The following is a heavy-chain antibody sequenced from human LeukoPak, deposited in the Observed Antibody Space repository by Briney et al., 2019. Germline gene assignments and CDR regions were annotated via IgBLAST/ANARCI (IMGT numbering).Heavy chain of an antibody. J-gene: IGHJ4*02. CDR1: GFTFSSYA. V-gene: IGHV3-23*01. Sequence: PGGSLRLSCAASGFTFSSYAMSWVRQAPGKGLEWVSAISGSGGSTYYADSVKGRFTISRDNSKNTLYLQMNSLRAEDTAVYYCADPRDYYDSSITDWGQGTLVTVSS. CDR2: ISGSGGST. CDR3: ADPRDYYDSSITD. D-gene: IGHD3-22*01.